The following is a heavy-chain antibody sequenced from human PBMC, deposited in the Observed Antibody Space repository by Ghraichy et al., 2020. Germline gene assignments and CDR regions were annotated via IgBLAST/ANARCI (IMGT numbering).Heavy chain of an antibody. Sequence: SETLSLTCTVSGCSISTCTYYWRWIRHPPGKGLEWIGSMRNSGSSYYNASLKSRVTISGDTSKNQFSLKLTSVTAADTAVYFCARAGSCSGGSCYLGPSDYWGKETLVTAS. D-gene: IGHD2-15*01. V-gene: IGHV4-39*01. CDR3: ARAGSCSGGSCYLGPSDY. CDR2: MRNSGSS. J-gene: IGHJ4*02. CDR1: GCSISTCTYY.